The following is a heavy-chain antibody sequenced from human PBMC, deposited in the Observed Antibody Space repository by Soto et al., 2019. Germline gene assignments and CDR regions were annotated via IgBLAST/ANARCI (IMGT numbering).Heavy chain of an antibody. Sequence: QVQLEQSGAEVKKPGSSVKVSCKASGGTFNRYSYSWVRQAPGQGLEWMGRTIPIRGRVNYSQKFQGRVTITADISANTAYMKLNNLTSEDTVVYYCARDRSLVLRWFDPWGQGTLVTVSA. D-gene: IGHD2-21*01. CDR3: ARDRSLVLRWFDP. J-gene: IGHJ5*02. V-gene: IGHV1-69*08. CDR1: GGTFNRYS. CDR2: TIPIRGRV.